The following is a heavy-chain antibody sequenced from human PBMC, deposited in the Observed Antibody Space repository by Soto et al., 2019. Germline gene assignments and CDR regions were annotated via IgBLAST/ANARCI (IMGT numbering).Heavy chain of an antibody. CDR3: AREVPTPYYFDY. CDR2: IHYSGST. V-gene: IGHV4-31*03. CDR1: GVSISSGGYY. Sequence: QVQLQESGPGLVKPSQTLSLTCTVSGVSISSGGYYWTWVRQHPGKGLEWIVYIHYSGSTYYNPSLMSRVTISVDTSKNQFSLKLSSVTAADTAVYYCAREVPTPYYFDYWGQGTLVTVSS. J-gene: IGHJ4*02.